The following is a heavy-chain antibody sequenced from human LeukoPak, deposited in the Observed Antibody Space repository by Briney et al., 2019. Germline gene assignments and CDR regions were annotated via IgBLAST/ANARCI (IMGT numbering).Heavy chain of an antibody. CDR2: IIPIFGTA. CDR3: ARMGWGSLGYGDSEVDY. V-gene: IGHV1-69*13. J-gene: IGHJ4*02. Sequence: ASVKVSCKASGVTFSSYAISWVRQAPGQGLEWMGGIIPIFGTANYAQKFQGRVTITAGESTSTVYRELSSLRSEDTAVYYCARMGWGSLGYGDSEVDYWGQGTLVTVSS. CDR1: GVTFSSYA. D-gene: IGHD4-17*01.